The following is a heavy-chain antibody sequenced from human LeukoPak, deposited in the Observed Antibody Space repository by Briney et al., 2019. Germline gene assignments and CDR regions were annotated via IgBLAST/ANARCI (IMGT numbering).Heavy chain of an antibody. V-gene: IGHV3-72*01. J-gene: IGHJ4*02. CDR2: IKNKANSYTT. D-gene: IGHD3-22*01. CDR3: ARLTFHYESSGYFYFDY. CDR1: RFTFSSYT. Sequence: GGSLRLSCSASRFTFSSYTMNWVRQAPGKGLEWVGRIKNKANSYTTKYAASVTGRFTISRDDSKNSLYLQMNSLKTEDTAVYYCARLTFHYESSGYFYFDYWGQGTLVTVSS.